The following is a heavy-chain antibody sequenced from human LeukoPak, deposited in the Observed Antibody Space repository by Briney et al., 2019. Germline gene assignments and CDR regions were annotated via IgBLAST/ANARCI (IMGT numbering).Heavy chain of an antibody. CDR2: ISGSGGRT. CDR3: AKELESTGFFDY. J-gene: IGHJ4*02. V-gene: IGHV3-23*01. CDR1: GFTFSRFA. D-gene: IGHD1-1*01. Sequence: GGSLRLSCAASGFTFSRFAMSWVRQAPGKGLEWVSAISGSGGRTYYADSVRGRFTISRDNSKNTLHLQMNNLRAEDTAIYYCAKELESTGFFDYWGQGALVSVSS.